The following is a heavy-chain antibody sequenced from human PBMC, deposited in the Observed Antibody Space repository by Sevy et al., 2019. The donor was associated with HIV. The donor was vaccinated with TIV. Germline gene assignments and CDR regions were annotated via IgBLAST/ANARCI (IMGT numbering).Heavy chain of an antibody. CDR2: ISYDGSNK. J-gene: IGHJ4*02. CDR1: GFTFSSYG. D-gene: IGHD4-17*01. Sequence: GGSRRLSCAASGFTFSSYGMHWVRQAPGKGLEWVAVISYDGSNKYYADSVKGRFTISRDNSKNTLYLQMNSLRAEDTAVYYCAKDSYGDTDYWGQGTLVTVSS. V-gene: IGHV3-30*18. CDR3: AKDSYGDTDY.